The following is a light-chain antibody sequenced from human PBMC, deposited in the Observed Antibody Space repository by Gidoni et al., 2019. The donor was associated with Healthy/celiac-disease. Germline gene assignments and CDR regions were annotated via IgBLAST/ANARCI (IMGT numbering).Light chain of an antibody. J-gene: IGKJ1*01. Sequence: EIMLTQSPATLALSPGERATHSCRASQSVSSYLAWYQQKPGQAPRLLINDASNRATGIPARFSGSGSGTDFTLTISSLGPEDFAVYYCQQRSNWPWTFXQXTKVEIK. V-gene: IGKV3-11*01. CDR1: QSVSSY. CDR2: DAS. CDR3: QQRSNWPWT.